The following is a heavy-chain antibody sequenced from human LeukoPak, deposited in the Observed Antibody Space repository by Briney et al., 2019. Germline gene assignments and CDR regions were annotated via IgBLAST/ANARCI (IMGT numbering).Heavy chain of an antibody. J-gene: IGHJ5*02. Sequence: PGGSLRPSCAASGFTFSNYCMSWVRQAPGQGLEWVGNINEDGSVKYYVDSVKGRFTISRDSAKNSLYLQMNSLRAEDTAVYYCARDLGAGQHLSWFGPWGQGTLVTVSS. CDR2: INEDGSVK. CDR1: GFTFSNYC. D-gene: IGHD1-26*01. V-gene: IGHV3-7*05. CDR3: ARDLGAGQHLSWFGP.